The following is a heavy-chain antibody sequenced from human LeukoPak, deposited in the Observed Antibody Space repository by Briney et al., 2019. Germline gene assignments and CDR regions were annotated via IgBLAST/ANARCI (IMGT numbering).Heavy chain of an antibody. Sequence: PSETLSLTCTVSGGSISSYDWSWVRQPPGKGLEWGGYIYYSGSTNYNPSLKSRVTISVATSKHHFSLNLSSVTPADTAVYYCARGSGHYYYYMDVWGKGTTVTISS. CDR3: ARGSGHYYYYMDV. CDR1: GGSISSYD. CDR2: IYYSGST. V-gene: IGHV4-59*01. J-gene: IGHJ6*03.